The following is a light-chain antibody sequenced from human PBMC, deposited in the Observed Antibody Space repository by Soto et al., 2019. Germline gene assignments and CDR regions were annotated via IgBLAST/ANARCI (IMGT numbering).Light chain of an antibody. CDR3: QQSYSTPPWT. V-gene: IGKV1-39*01. CDR1: QSVSIY. CDR2: AAS. Sequence: DVQMTQSPSSPSASVGDRVTITCRASQSVSIYLNWYQQKPGKAPNLLISAASSLQNGVPSRFRGSGSGTDFTLTISGLQPEDFATYYCQQSYSTPPWTFGQGTKVEIK. J-gene: IGKJ1*01.